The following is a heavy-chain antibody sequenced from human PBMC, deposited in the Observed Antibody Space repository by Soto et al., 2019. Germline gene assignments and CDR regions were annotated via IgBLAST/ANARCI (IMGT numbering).Heavy chain of an antibody. CDR3: ARSSSYSSPYYFDY. CDR2: ISYDGSNK. V-gene: IGHV3-30-3*01. D-gene: IGHD6-6*01. CDR1: GFTFSSYA. Sequence: VQLLESGGGLVQPGGSLRLSCAASGFTFSSYAMHWVRQAPGKGLEWVAVISYDGSNKYYADSVKGRFTISRDNSKNTLYLQMNSLRAEDTAVYYCARSSSYSSPYYFDYWGQGTLVTVSS. J-gene: IGHJ4*02.